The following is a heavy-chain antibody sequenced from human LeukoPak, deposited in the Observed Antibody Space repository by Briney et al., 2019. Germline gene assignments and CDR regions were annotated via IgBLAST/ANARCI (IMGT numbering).Heavy chain of an antibody. CDR1: GYTFTNYG. V-gene: IGHV1-18*01. CDR2: ISAYNGNT. CDR3: ARDRSSSAPYYFDY. Sequence: ASVKVSCKASGYTFTNYGVSWVRQALGQGLEWMGWISAYNGNTNYALKLQGRVAMTTDTSTSTAYMELRSLRSDDTAMYYCARDRSSSAPYYFDYWGQGTLVTVSS. J-gene: IGHJ4*02. D-gene: IGHD3-3*01.